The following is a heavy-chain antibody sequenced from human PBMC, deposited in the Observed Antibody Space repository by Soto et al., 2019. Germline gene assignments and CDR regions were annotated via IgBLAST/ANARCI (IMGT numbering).Heavy chain of an antibody. J-gene: IGHJ6*02. CDR3: ASRMDYGGNYNYYGMDV. V-gene: IGHV3-7*03. CDR1: GFMFSTYW. CDR2: INQDGSER. D-gene: IGHD4-17*01. Sequence: EEQLVESGGGLVQPGGSLRLSCAASGFMFSTYWMTWVRQAPGKGLEWVANINQDGSERNYVDAVKGRFTISRDNAKTPLLLQMNSLRAEDTAVYYCASRMDYGGNYNYYGMDVWGHGTTVTVSS.